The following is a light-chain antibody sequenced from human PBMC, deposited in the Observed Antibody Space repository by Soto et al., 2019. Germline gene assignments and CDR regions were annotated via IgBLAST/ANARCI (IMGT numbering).Light chain of an antibody. J-gene: IGKJ4*01. CDR3: QQYGSSPLT. Sequence: EIVLTQSPGTLSLSPGERATLSCRASQSVSSSCLAWYQQKPGQAPRLLIYGASSRATGIPDRFSGSGSGTDFTLTISRLEPEDFAVYYCQQYGSSPLTFGRGTKVDIK. CDR2: GAS. CDR1: QSVSSSC. V-gene: IGKV3-20*01.